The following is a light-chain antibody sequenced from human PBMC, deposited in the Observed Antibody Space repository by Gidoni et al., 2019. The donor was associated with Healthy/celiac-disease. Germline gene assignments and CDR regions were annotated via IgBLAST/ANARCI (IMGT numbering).Light chain of an antibody. CDR2: DAS. CDR1: QSVSSY. CDR3: QQRSNWPPYT. V-gene: IGKV3-11*01. J-gene: IGKJ2*01. Sequence: IVLTQSPATLSLSPGERATLSYRASQSVSSYLAWYQQKPGQAPRLLIYDASNRATGIPARFSGSGSGTDFTLTISSLEPEEFAVYYCQQRSNWPPYTFGQGTKLEIK.